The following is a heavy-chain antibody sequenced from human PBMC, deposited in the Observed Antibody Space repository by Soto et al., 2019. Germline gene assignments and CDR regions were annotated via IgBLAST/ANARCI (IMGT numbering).Heavy chain of an antibody. D-gene: IGHD3-22*01. V-gene: IGHV2-5*02. CDR3: AHTRAIVVIVAEDEYFQH. CDR2: IYWDDDK. J-gene: IGHJ1*01. CDR1: GFSLSTSGVG. Sequence: QITLKESGPTLVKPTQTLTLTCTFSGFSLSTSGVGVGWIRQPPGKGLEWLALIYWDDDKRYSPSLKSRLTTTKDTSKNQVFLTMTNVDPADTATYYCAHTRAIVVIVAEDEYFQHWGQGTLVTVSS.